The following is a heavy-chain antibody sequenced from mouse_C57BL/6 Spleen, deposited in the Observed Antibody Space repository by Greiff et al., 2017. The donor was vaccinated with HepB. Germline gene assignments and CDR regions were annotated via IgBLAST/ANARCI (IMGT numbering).Heavy chain of an antibody. CDR1: GYSFTSYY. V-gene: IGHV1-66*01. J-gene: IGHJ3*01. Sequence: VQLQQSGPELVKPGASVKISCKASGYSFTSYYIHWVKQRPGQGLEWIGWLYPGSGNTRYNEKFKGKAPLTADTSSSTAYMQLSSLTSEDSAVYYCAREIYYYGSPFAYWGQGTLVTVSA. CDR3: AREIYYYGSPFAY. D-gene: IGHD1-1*01. CDR2: LYPGSGNT.